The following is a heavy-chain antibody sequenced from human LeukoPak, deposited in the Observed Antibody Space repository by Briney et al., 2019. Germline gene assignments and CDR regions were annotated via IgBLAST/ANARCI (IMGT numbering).Heavy chain of an antibody. J-gene: IGHJ5*02. CDR2: ISGSGGST. CDR3: AKDDNYIRFLS. CDR1: GFTFSSYA. Sequence: GGSLRLSCAASGFTFSSYAMSWVCQAPGKGLEWVSAISGSGGSTYYADSVKGRFTISRDNSKNTLYLQMNSLRAEDTAVYYCAKDDNYIRFLSWGQGTLVTVSS. V-gene: IGHV3-23*01. D-gene: IGHD3-16*01.